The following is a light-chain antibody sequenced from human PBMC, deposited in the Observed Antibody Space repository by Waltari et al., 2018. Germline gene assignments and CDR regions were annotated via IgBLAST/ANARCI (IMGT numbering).Light chain of an antibody. CDR1: QSISWW. V-gene: IGKV1-5*03. CDR3: QDYNSYT. J-gene: IGKJ1*01. CDR2: KAS. Sequence: DIQMTQSPSTLSASVGDRFTITCRASQSISWWLAWFQQKPGKAPKLLIYKASSLQSGVPSRFSGSGFGTEFTLTISSLQADDFATYYCQDYNSYTFGQGTKVEVK.